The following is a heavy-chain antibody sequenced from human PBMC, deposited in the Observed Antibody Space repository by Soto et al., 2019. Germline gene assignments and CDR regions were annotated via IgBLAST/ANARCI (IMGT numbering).Heavy chain of an antibody. CDR3: ARERAARAHPLDHDAFDI. V-gene: IGHV1-18*01. CDR2: ISAYNGNT. J-gene: IGHJ3*02. Sequence: ASVKVSCKASGYAFTSYGISWVRQAPGQGLEWMGWISAYNGNTNYAQKLQGRVTMTTDTSTSTAYTELRSLRSDDTAVYYCARERAARAHPLDHDAFDIWGQGTMVTVSS. D-gene: IGHD6-6*01. CDR1: GYAFTSYG.